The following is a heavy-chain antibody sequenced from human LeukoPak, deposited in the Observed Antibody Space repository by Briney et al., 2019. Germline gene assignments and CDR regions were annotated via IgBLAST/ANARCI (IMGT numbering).Heavy chain of an antibody. J-gene: IGHJ4*02. D-gene: IGHD2-2*01. V-gene: IGHV1-18*01. CDR2: ISAYNGNT. CDR3: ARGERWEYCSSTSCLDLDY. CDR1: GYTFTSYG. Sequence: GASVKVSCKASGYTFTSYGISWVRQAPGQGLEWMGWISAYNGNTNYAQKLQGRVTMTTDTSTSTAYMELRSLRSDDTAVYYCARGERWEYCSSTSCLDLDYWGQGTLVTVSS.